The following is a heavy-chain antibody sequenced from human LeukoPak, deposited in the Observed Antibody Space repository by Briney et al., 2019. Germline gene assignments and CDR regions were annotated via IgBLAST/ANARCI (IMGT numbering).Heavy chain of an antibody. CDR3: AKERGVVAAAPDY. V-gene: IGHV3-53*01. J-gene: IGHJ4*02. CDR2: IYSGDST. D-gene: IGHD2-15*01. Sequence: GGSLRLSCAASGFTVSSNYMSWVRQAPGKGLEWVSIIYSGDSTHYADSVKGRFTISRDNSKNTLYLQMNSLRAEDTAVYYCAKERGVVAAAPDYWGQGTLVTVSS. CDR1: GFTVSSNY.